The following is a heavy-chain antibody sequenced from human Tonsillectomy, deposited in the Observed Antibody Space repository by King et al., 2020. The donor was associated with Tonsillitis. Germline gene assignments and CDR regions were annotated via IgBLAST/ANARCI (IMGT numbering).Heavy chain of an antibody. CDR3: ATSPHYYDSSGYYNF. CDR1: GGTFSSYA. D-gene: IGHD3-22*01. CDR2: IIPILGIA. J-gene: IGHJ4*02. Sequence: VQLVQSGAEVKKPGSSVKVSCKASGGTFSSYAITWVRQAPGQGLEWIGRIIPILGIANYAQKFQGRVTITADRSTTTAYVALSSLRSEDTAVYYCATSPHYYDSSGYYNFWGQGTLVTVSS. V-gene: IGHV1-69*09.